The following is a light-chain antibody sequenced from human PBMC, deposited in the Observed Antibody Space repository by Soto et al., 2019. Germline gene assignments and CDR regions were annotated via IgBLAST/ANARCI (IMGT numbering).Light chain of an antibody. V-gene: IGLV2-8*01. CDR3: SSYAGSNFVV. Sequence: QSALTQPTSSTGSPGQSVTISCTGTSSDVGGYNYVSWYQQHSGKAPNLMIYEVTKRPSGVPDRFSGSKSDNTASLTVSWLQAEDEADYYCSSYAGSNFVVFGGGTKLTVL. CDR2: EVT. CDR1: SSDVGGYNY. J-gene: IGLJ2*01.